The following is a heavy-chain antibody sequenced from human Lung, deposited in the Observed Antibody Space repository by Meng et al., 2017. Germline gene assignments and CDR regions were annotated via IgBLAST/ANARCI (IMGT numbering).Heavy chain of an antibody. J-gene: IGHJ2*01. CDR1: GGSISRRNYY. Sequence: QVKLQESVPGLAKPSQTLSLTCNVSGGSISRRNYYWSWRRQPPGKGLEWSGHIYNSGSTYYNPSLKSRITISVDTSKNQFSLKLSSVTAADTAVYYCARGQKGYFDLWGRGTLVTVSS. CDR3: ARGQKGYFDL. V-gene: IGHV4-30-4*01. CDR2: IYNSGST.